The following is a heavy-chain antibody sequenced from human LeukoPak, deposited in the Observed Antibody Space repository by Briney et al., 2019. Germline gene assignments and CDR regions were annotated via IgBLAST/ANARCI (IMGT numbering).Heavy chain of an antibody. J-gene: IGHJ4*02. D-gene: IGHD1-26*01. CDR1: GGSISSYY. CDR2: INHSGST. V-gene: IGHV4-34*01. Sequence: SETLSLTCTVSGGSISSYYWSWIRQPPGKGLEWIGEINHSGSTNYNPSLKSRVTISVDTSKNQFSLKLSSVTAADTAVYYCARWANGYAKRIVGATRAYFDYWGQGTLVTVSS. CDR3: ARWANGYAKRIVGATRAYFDY.